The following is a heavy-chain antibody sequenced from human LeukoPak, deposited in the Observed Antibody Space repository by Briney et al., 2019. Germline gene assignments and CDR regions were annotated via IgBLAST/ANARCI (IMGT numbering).Heavy chain of an antibody. V-gene: IGHV3-74*01. D-gene: IGHD5-12*01. CDR2: IKSDGTST. Sequence: GGSLSLSCAAAGFTFSSYWMHWVRQAPGKGLVWVSRIKSDGTSTSNADSVRGRFTISRDNAKNTLYLQMNSLRAEDTAVYYCTRGKGGYVNAFDIWGQETMVTVSS. CDR1: GFTFSSYW. J-gene: IGHJ3*02. CDR3: TRGKGGYVNAFDI.